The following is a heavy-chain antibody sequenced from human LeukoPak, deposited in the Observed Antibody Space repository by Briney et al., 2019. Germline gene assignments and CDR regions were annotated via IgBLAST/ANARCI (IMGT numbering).Heavy chain of an antibody. D-gene: IGHD3-3*01. V-gene: IGHV4-59*12. CDR1: GGSISSYY. J-gene: IGHJ5*02. Sequence: SETLSLTCTVSGGSISSYYWSWIRLPPGKGLEWIGYIYYTGATYYNPSLKSRVTISLDTSKNQFSLKLSSVTAADTAVYYCARGLRYDFWSGYYGPNWFDPWGQGTLVTVSS. CDR2: IYYTGAT. CDR3: ARGLRYDFWSGYYGPNWFDP.